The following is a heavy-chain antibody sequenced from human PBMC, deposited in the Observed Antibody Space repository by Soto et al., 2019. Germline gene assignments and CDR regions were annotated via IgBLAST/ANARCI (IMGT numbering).Heavy chain of an antibody. V-gene: IGHV3-74*01. J-gene: IGHJ4*02. Sequence: EVQLLESGGGLVQPGGSLRLSCAASGFTFSSYAMSWVRQAPGKGLVWVTRISSDGSSTTYADSVRGRFTISRDNAKNTLYLQMNSLRAEDTAVYYCVREDYYDTSGIWSYRGYYFDYWGQGTLVTVSS. CDR2: ISSDGSST. CDR1: GFTFSSYA. D-gene: IGHD3-22*01. CDR3: VREDYYDTSGIWSYRGYYFDY.